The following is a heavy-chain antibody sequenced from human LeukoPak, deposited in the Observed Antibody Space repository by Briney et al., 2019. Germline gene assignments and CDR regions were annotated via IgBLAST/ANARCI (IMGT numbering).Heavy chain of an antibody. CDR3: ARAYPRYCSSNSCYSRFDT. CDR1: GFIFSDYA. Sequence: GGSLRLSCAASGFIFSDYALHWVRQAPGKGLEWVALMSYDGRNEFYADALKGRFTISRDISNNTLYLQMNSLRPEDTAVCYCARAYPRYCSSNSCYSRFDTWGQGTLVTVSS. CDR2: MSYDGRNE. D-gene: IGHD2-2*01. J-gene: IGHJ5*02. V-gene: IGHV3-30*01.